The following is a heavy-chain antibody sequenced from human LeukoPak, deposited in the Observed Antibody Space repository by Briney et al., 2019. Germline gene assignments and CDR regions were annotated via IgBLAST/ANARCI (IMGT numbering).Heavy chain of an antibody. CDR2: IYHSGST. CDR1: GYSISSGYY. V-gene: IGHV4-38-2*02. Sequence: SETLSLTCAVSGYSISSGYYWGWIRPPPGKGLEWIGSIYHSGSTYYNPSLKSRVTISVDTSKDQFSLKLSSVTAADTAVYYCARDPSYDILTDWYFDLWGRGTLVTVSS. D-gene: IGHD3-9*01. J-gene: IGHJ2*01. CDR3: ARDPSYDILTDWYFDL.